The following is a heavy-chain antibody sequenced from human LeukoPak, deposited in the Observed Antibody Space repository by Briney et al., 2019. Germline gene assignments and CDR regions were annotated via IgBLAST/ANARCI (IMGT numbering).Heavy chain of an antibody. Sequence: GGSLRLSCAASGFTFSSYAMTWVRQAPGKGLEWVSAISGSGSTTYYADSVKGRFTISRDNSKNTLYLQMSSLRAEDTAVYYRAKVGDYYGSGKYSNFDYWGQGTLVTVSS. V-gene: IGHV3-23*01. CDR1: GFTFSSYA. CDR3: AKVGDYYGSGKYSNFDY. CDR2: ISGSGSTT. D-gene: IGHD3-10*01. J-gene: IGHJ4*02.